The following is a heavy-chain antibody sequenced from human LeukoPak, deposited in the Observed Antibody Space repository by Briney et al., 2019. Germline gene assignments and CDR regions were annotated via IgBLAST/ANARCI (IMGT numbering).Heavy chain of an antibody. CDR1: GFTFSSCG. J-gene: IGHJ4*02. D-gene: IGHD2-2*01. V-gene: IGHV3-33*01. CDR3: AREEHGTRSDY. Sequence: GRSLRLSCAASGFTFSSCGMHWVRQAPGKGLEWVAVIWYDGSNKYYADSVKGRFTISRDNSKNTLYLQMNSLRAEDTAVYYCAREEHGTRSDYWGQGTLVTVSS. CDR2: IWYDGSNK.